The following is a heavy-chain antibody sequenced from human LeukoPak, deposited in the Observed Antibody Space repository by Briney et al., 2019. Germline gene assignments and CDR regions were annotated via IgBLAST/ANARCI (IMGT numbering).Heavy chain of an antibody. CDR2: IYYSGST. CDR1: GGSISSGDYY. Sequence: SETLSLTCTVSGGSISSGDYYWSWIRQPPGKGLEWIGYIYYSGSTYYNPSLKSRVTISVDTSKNQFSLKLSSVTAADTAVYYCARADYYDSSDPFDIRGQGTMVTVSS. D-gene: IGHD3-22*01. CDR3: ARADYYDSSDPFDI. J-gene: IGHJ3*02. V-gene: IGHV4-30-4*08.